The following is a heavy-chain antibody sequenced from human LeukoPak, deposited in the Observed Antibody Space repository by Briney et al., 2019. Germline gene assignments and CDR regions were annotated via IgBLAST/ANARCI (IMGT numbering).Heavy chain of an antibody. CDR1: GFTFSSYW. CDR3: ASFLRILEWSYYYYYMDV. J-gene: IGHJ6*03. Sequence: GGSLRLSCAASGFTFSSYWMSWVRQAPGKGLEGVANIKQDGSEKYYVDSVKGRFTISRDNAKNSPYLQMNSLRAEDTAVYYCASFLRILEWSYYYYYMDVWGKGTTVTVSS. V-gene: IGHV3-7*01. D-gene: IGHD3-3*01. CDR2: IKQDGSEK.